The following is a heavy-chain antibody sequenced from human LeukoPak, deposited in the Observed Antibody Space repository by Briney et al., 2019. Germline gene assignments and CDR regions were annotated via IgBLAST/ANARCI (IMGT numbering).Heavy chain of an antibody. CDR2: INTNTGSP. V-gene: IGHV7-4-1*02. D-gene: IGHD4-17*01. J-gene: IGHJ3*02. CDR3: ARWKNDYGDAFDI. Sequence: ASVKVSCKASGYTFTSYAMNWVRQAPGQGLEWMGWINTNTGSPTYAQGFTGRFVFSLDTSVSTAYLQISSLKAEDTAAYYCARWKNDYGDAFDIWGQGTMVTVSS. CDR1: GYTFTSYA.